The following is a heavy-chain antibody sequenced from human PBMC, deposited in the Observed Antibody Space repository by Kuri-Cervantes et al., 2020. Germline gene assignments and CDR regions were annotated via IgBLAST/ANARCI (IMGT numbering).Heavy chain of an antibody. Sequence: LSLTCAASGFTFSSYEMNWVRQAPGKGLEWVSYISSSGSTIYYADSVKGRFTISRDNSKNTLYLQMNSLRAEDTAVYYCAKVVDFDYWGQGTLVTVSS. CDR3: AKVVDFDY. CDR1: GFTFSSYE. V-gene: IGHV3-48*03. D-gene: IGHD2-15*01. J-gene: IGHJ4*02. CDR2: ISSSGSTI.